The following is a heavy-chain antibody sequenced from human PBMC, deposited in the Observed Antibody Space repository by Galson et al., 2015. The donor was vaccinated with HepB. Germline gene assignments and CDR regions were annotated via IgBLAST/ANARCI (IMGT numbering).Heavy chain of an antibody. Sequence: SLRLSCAASGFIFSSYWMSWVRQAPGKGLEWVANINQDGSEKYYVDSVKGRFTISRDNAKKSLYLQMNSLRAEDTAVYYCARDRDFWSRYAPDVWGQGTTVTVSS. CDR1: GFIFSSYW. J-gene: IGHJ6*02. V-gene: IGHV3-7*05. CDR3: ARDRDFWSRYAPDV. CDR2: INQDGSEK. D-gene: IGHD3-3*01.